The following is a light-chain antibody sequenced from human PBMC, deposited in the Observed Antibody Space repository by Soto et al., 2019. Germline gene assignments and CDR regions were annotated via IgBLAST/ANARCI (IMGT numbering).Light chain of an antibody. J-gene: IGLJ1*01. CDR3: AAWDDSLNGYV. CDR2: SNN. CDR1: SSNIGSNT. Sequence: QSVLTQPPSASGTPGQRVTISCSGSSSNIGSNTVNWYQQLPGTAPKLRIYSNNQRPSGVPDRFSGSKSGTSASLAISGLQSEDEADYYCAAWDDSLNGYVFGPGTKVTVL. V-gene: IGLV1-44*01.